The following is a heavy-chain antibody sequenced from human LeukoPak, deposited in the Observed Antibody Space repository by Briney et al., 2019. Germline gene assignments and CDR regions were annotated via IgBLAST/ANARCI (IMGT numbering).Heavy chain of an antibody. V-gene: IGHV3-21*01. J-gene: IGHJ4*02. D-gene: IGHD3-3*01. Sequence: PVGSLRLSCAASGFTFSSYSMNWVRQAPGKGLEWVSSISSSSSYIYYADSVKGRFTISRDNAKNSLYLQMNSLRAEDTAVYYCAREVGRFLEWLPTYYFDYWGQGTLVTVSS. CDR2: ISSSSSYI. CDR3: AREVGRFLEWLPTYYFDY. CDR1: GFTFSSYS.